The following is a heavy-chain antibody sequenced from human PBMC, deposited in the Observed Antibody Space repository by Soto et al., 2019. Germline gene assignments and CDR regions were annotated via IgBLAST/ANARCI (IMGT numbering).Heavy chain of an antibody. J-gene: IGHJ4*02. CDR1: GGSISSGGYS. CDR3: ARAGGLGAVAVDY. D-gene: IGHD6-19*01. Sequence: QLQLQKSGSGLVKPSQTLSLTCAVSGGSISSGGYSWSWIRQPPEKGLEWIGYIYHSGSTYYNPVLKSRVTISVDRSKNQFSLKLSSVTAADTAVYYCARAGGLGAVAVDYWGQGTLVTVSS. CDR2: IYHSGST. V-gene: IGHV4-30-2*01.